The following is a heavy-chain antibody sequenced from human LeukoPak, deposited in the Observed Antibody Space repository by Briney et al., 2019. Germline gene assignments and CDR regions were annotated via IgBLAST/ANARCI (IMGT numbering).Heavy chain of an antibody. CDR2: ISSSSSYI. CDR1: GFTFSSYS. V-gene: IGHV3-21*01. Sequence: GGSLRLSCAASGFTFSSYSMTWVRQAPGKGLEWVSSISSSSSYIYYADSVKGRFTISRDNAKNSLYLQMNSLRAEDTAVYYCARAGSIAARFFVSWGQGTLVTVSS. J-gene: IGHJ4*02. CDR3: ARAGSIAARFFVS. D-gene: IGHD6-6*01.